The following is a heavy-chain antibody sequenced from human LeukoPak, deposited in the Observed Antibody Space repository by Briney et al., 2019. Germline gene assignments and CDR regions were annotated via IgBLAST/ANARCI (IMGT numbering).Heavy chain of an antibody. CDR1: GYTFTSYG. D-gene: IGHD3-22*01. J-gene: IGHJ4*02. Sequence: GASVKVSCKASGYTFTSYGISWVRQAPGQGLEWMGWISAYNGNTNYAQKLQGRVTMTTDTSTSTAYMELRSLRSDDTAVYYCARDTHYYDSSGYYYPPDYWGQGTLVTVSS. CDR3: ARDTHYYDSSGYYYPPDY. V-gene: IGHV1-18*01. CDR2: ISAYNGNT.